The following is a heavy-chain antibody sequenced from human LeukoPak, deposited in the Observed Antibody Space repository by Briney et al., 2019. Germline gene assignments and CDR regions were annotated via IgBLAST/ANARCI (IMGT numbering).Heavy chain of an antibody. V-gene: IGHV3-30-3*01. Sequence: GGSLRLSCAASAFTFSSYATHWVRQAPGKGLEWVAFISYDGNNKYYADSLKGRFTISRDNSKNTLYLQMNSLRAEDTAVYYCARGTARLALDYWGQGALVTVSS. CDR2: ISYDGNNK. D-gene: IGHD6-6*01. J-gene: IGHJ4*02. CDR1: AFTFSSYA. CDR3: ARGTARLALDY.